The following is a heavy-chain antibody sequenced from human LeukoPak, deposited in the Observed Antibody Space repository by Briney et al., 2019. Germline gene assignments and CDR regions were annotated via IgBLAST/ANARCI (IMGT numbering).Heavy chain of an antibody. J-gene: IGHJ3*02. Sequence: ASVKVSCKASGYTFTSYCMHWVRQAPGQGLEWMGIINPSGGSTSYAQKFQGRVTMTRDTSTSTVYMELSSLRSEDTAVYYCARDLAAAGTNHDAFDIWGQGTMVTVSS. CDR3: ARDLAAAGTNHDAFDI. CDR2: INPSGGST. CDR1: GYTFTSYC. D-gene: IGHD6-13*01. V-gene: IGHV1-46*01.